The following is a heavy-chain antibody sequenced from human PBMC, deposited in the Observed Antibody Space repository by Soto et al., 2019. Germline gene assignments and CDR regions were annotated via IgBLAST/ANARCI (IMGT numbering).Heavy chain of an antibody. CDR3: SRGGGVGVAGSAGFDM. J-gene: IGHJ3*02. D-gene: IGHD3-3*01. V-gene: IGHV1-2*02. Sequence: QLHLVQSGAVVKKPGASVTVSCSASGYPVTAYYMHWVRQAPGRGLEWMGGINPATGAAKYTPEFQGRVNRPTDTPTRTVLPELIGLTSGDSAGFYVSRGGGVGVAGSAGFDMWGQGTLVTVSS. CDR1: GYPVTAYY. CDR2: INPATGAA.